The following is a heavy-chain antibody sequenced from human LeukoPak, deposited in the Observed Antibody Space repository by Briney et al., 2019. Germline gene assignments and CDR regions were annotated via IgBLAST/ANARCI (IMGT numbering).Heavy chain of an antibody. D-gene: IGHD1-26*01. Sequence: GGSLRLSCAASGFTVSSNYMSWVRQAPGKGLECVSVIYSGGSTYFADSVKGRFTISRDNSKNTLYLQMNSLRAEDTAVYYCARAKTYSGSYNDAFDIWGQGTMVTVSS. V-gene: IGHV3-66*01. J-gene: IGHJ3*02. CDR3: ARAKTYSGSYNDAFDI. CDR1: GFTVSSNY. CDR2: IYSGGST.